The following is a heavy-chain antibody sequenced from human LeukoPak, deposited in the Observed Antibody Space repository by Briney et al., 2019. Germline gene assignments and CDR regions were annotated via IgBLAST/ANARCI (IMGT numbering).Heavy chain of an antibody. J-gene: IGHJ4*02. V-gene: IGHV1-8*03. D-gene: IGHD6-13*01. Sequence: ASVKVSCKASGNTFTSYDINWVRQATGQGLEWMGWMNPNSGNTGYAQKFQGRVTITRNTSISTAYMELSSLRSEDTAVYYCARVWESAGTGDSDYWGQGTLVTVSS. CDR1: GNTFTSYD. CDR3: ARVWESAGTGDSDY. CDR2: MNPNSGNT.